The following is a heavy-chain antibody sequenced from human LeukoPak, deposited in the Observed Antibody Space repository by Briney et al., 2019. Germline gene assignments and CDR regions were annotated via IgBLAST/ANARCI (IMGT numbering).Heavy chain of an antibody. V-gene: IGHV3-33*01. CDR3: AGSIAVAGTIDY. D-gene: IGHD6-19*01. CDR2: IWYDGSNK. CDR1: GFTFSSYG. Sequence: GRSLRLSCAASGFTFSSYGMHWVGHAPGKGLEGVAVIWYDGSNKYYADSVKGRFTISRDNSKNTLYLQMNSLRAEDTAVYYCAGSIAVAGTIDYWGQGTLVTVSS. J-gene: IGHJ4*02.